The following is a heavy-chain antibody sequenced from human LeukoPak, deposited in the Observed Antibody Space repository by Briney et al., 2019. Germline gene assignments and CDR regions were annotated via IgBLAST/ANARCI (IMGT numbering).Heavy chain of an antibody. CDR1: GFTFSNAW. J-gene: IGHJ4*02. CDR2: IKHDGSEK. Sequence: GGSLRLSCEGSGFTFSNAWMTWVRQAPGKGLEWVANIKHDGSEKYYVDSVKGRFTISRDNAKKSLHLQMNSLRAEDTAVYYCARDPYGDYGDCFDYWGQGTLVIVSS. D-gene: IGHD4-17*01. V-gene: IGHV3-7*01. CDR3: ARDPYGDYGDCFDY.